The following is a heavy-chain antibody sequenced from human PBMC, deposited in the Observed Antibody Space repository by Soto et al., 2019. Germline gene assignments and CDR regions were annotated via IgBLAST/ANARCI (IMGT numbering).Heavy chain of an antibody. CDR2: IYYSGST. V-gene: IGHV4-59*01. CDR1: GGSISSYY. J-gene: IGHJ5*02. D-gene: IGHD6-25*01. Sequence: SETLSLTCTVSGGSISSYYWSWIRQPPGKGLEWIGYIYYSGSTNYNPSLKSRVTKSVDTSKNQYSLKMRSVNAADTAEYYCARPHGGSSGWDNWFDPWGQGTLVTVS. CDR3: ARPHGGSSGWDNWFDP.